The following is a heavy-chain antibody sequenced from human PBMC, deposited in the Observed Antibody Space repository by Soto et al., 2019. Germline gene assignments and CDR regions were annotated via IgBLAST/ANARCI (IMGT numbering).Heavy chain of an antibody. CDR2: IYPGDSDT. CDR3: ATSYYYDSSAYYSALGAFDI. D-gene: IGHD3-22*01. V-gene: IGHV5-51*01. CDR1: GYSFTSYW. Sequence: PGESLKISCKGSGYSFTSYWIGWVRQMPGKGLEWMGIIYPGDSDTRYSPSFQGQVTISADKSISTAYLQWSSLKASDTAMYYCATSYYYDSSAYYSALGAFDIWGQGTMVTVSS. J-gene: IGHJ3*02.